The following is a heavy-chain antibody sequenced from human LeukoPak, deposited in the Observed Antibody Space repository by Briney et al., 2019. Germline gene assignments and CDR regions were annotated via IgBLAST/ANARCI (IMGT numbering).Heavy chain of an antibody. Sequence: ASVKVSCKSSGYTFSNYGVTWVRQAPGQGLEWMGWISIYNGNTKYAQKFQGRITMTTDTSTSTTCMELRRLRFDDTAMYYCAAGVPYGSGSYEDYWGQGTLVTVSS. D-gene: IGHD3-10*01. J-gene: IGHJ4*02. CDR3: AAGVPYGSGSYEDY. CDR2: ISIYNGNT. CDR1: GYTFSNYG. V-gene: IGHV1-18*01.